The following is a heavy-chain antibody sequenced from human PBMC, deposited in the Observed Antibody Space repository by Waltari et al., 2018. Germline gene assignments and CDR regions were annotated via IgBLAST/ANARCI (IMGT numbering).Heavy chain of an antibody. V-gene: IGHV3-7*01. D-gene: IGHD3-9*01. CDR1: GFTFSSYW. CDR2: IKQDGSEK. J-gene: IGHJ4*02. Sequence: EVQLVESGGGLVQPGGSLRLSCAASGFTFSSYWMSWVRKAPGKGLEWVANIKQDGSEKYYVDSVKGRFTISRDNAKNSLYLQMNSLRAEDTAVYYCASILAGSGIYFDYWGQGTLVTVSS. CDR3: ASILAGSGIYFDY.